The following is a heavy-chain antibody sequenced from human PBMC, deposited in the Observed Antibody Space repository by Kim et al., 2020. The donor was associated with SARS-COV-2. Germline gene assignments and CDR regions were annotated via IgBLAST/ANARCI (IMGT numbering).Heavy chain of an antibody. Sequence: SSTTKYYPKSGKGRFTNSRDKAKNSLYLQMNSLRAEDTAIYYCARDPGHYWGQGTLVTVSS. V-gene: IGHV3-48*01. CDR2: SSTTK. J-gene: IGHJ4*02. D-gene: IGHD7-27*01. CDR3: ARDPGHY.